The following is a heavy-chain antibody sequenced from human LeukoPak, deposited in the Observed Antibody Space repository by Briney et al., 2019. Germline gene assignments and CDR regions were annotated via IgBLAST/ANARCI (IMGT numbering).Heavy chain of an antibody. V-gene: IGHV5-51*01. Sequence: GESLKISCKGSGYSFTKNWIGCVRQMPGKGLEWMGLIYPGDSDTRYSPSFQGQVTISADKSISTAYLQWSSLKASDTAIYYCARPSGGYNREFDYWGQGTLVTVSS. CDR3: ARPSGGYNREFDY. D-gene: IGHD1-14*01. CDR1: GYSFTKNW. CDR2: IYPGDSDT. J-gene: IGHJ4*02.